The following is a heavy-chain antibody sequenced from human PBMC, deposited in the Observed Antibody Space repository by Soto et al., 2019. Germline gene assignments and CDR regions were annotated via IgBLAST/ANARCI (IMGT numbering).Heavy chain of an antibody. Sequence: QVPLVQSGAEVKKPGSSVKVSCKASGGTFRTSAISWVRQAPGQGLEWVGGIMPVFRRPKYAQNFQGRVTITADESSSTAYMELSSLRSDDTAVYYCARDKDRPQLGGNYYYILDVWGQGTAATVSS. CDR2: IMPVFRRP. J-gene: IGHJ6*02. V-gene: IGHV1-69*12. CDR1: GGTFRTSA. D-gene: IGHD3-3*02. CDR3: ARDKDRPQLGGNYYYILDV.